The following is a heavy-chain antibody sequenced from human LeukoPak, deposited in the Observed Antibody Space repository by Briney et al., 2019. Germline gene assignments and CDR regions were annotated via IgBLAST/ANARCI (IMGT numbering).Heavy chain of an antibody. D-gene: IGHD4-17*01. V-gene: IGHV7-4-1*02. CDR1: GGSFSSYA. J-gene: IGHJ5*02. CDR2: INTNTGNP. Sequence: ASVKVSCKASGGSFSSYAINWVRQAPGQGLEWMGWINTNTGNPTYAQGFTGRFVFSLDTSVSTAYLQISSLKAEDTAVYYCARERHDYGDSRWFDPWGQGTLVTVSS. CDR3: ARERHDYGDSRWFDP.